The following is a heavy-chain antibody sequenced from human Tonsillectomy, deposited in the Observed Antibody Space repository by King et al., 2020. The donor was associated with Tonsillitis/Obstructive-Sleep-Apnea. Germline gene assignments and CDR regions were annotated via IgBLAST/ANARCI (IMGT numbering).Heavy chain of an antibody. V-gene: IGHV1-69*01. CDR3: SRVHGYSYGPLDY. Sequence: QLVQSGAEVKKPGSSVKVSCKASGGIFSYAISWVRQTPGRGLEWLGGFSHLFRTAFYAQNFLDRVTLTADESKGTAYMELSSLISDDSAVYYCSRVHGYSYGPLDYWGQGTPVTVSS. CDR1: GGIFSYA. CDR2: FSHLFRTA. D-gene: IGHD5-12*01. J-gene: IGHJ4*02.